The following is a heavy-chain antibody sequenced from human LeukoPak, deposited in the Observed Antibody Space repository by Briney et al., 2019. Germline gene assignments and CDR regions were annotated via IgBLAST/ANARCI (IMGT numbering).Heavy chain of an antibody. J-gene: IGHJ5*02. D-gene: IGHD3-10*01. Sequence: GASVKVSCKASGYTFTGYYMHWVRQAPGQGLELMGWINPNSGGTNYAQKFQGRVTMTRDTSISTAYMELSRLRSDDTAVYYCARERVRGARKGWFDPWGQGTLVTVSS. CDR3: ARERVRGARKGWFDP. CDR2: INPNSGGT. CDR1: GYTFTGYY. V-gene: IGHV1-2*02.